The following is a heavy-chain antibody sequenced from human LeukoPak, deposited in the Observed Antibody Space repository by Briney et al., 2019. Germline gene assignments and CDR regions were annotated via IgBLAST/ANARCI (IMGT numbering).Heavy chain of an antibody. CDR3: ARVSMVTRYYYYYMDV. CDR1: GGSISSHY. V-gene: IGHV4-59*11. D-gene: IGHD5-18*01. J-gene: IGHJ6*03. Sequence: SETLSLTCTVSGGSISSHYWSWIRQPPGKGLEWIGYIYYSGSTNYNPSLKSRVTISVDTSKNQFSLKLSSVTAADTAVYYCARVSMVTRYYYYYMDVWGKGTTVTVSS. CDR2: IYYSGST.